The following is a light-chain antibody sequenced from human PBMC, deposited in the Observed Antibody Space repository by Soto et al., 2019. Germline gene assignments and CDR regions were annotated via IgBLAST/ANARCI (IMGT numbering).Light chain of an antibody. CDR3: QNLDSAAFT. V-gene: IGKV1-27*01. CDR1: QDISNY. J-gene: IGKJ3*01. Sequence: DIQMTQSPPSLSASVGDRVSITCRASQDISNYLAWYQQRPGKVPRLLIHAASTLQSGVPSRFSGSGSGTDFTLTISSLLPEDAATYYCQNLDSAAFTFGPGTKVDIK. CDR2: AAS.